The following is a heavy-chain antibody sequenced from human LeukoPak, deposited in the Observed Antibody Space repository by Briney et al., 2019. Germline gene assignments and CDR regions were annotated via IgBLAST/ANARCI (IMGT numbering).Heavy chain of an antibody. D-gene: IGHD2-2*01. J-gene: IGHJ4*02. V-gene: IGHV4-59*08. CDR3: AKHPVLVPAMTDY. Sequence: SETLSLTCTVSGGSISSYYWSWIRQPPGKGLEWIGYIYYSGSTNYNPSLKSRVTISVDTSKNQFSLKLSSVTAADTAVYYCAKHPVLVPAMTDYWGQGTLVTVSS. CDR2: IYYSGST. CDR1: GGSISSYY.